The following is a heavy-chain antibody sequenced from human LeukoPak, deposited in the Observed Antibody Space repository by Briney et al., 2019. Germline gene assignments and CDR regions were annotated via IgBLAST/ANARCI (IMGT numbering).Heavy chain of an antibody. CDR2: ISYDGSNK. CDR3: ARDLLCGGDCYYQSDYYYYYGMDV. CDR1: GFTFSSYA. J-gene: IGHJ6*02. V-gene: IGHV3-30-3*01. D-gene: IGHD2-21*02. Sequence: PGGSLRLSCAASGFTFSSYAMHWVRQAPGKGLEWVAVISYDGSNKYYADSVKGRFTISRDNSKNTLYLQMNSLRAEDTAVYYCARDLLCGGDCYYQSDYYYYYGMDVWGQGTTVTVSS.